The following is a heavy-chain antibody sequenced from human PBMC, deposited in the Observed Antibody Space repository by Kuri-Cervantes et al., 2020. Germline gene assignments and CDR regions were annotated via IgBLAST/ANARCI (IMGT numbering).Heavy chain of an antibody. D-gene: IGHD2-15*01. V-gene: IGHV3-74*01. CDR2: INSDGSST. CDR3: ARASEYCSGGSCYYYYYGMDV. Sequence: GGSLRLSCAASGFTFSSYWMHWVRQAPGKGLVWVSRINSDGSSTSYADSVRGRFTISRDNAKNTLYLQMNSLRAEDTAAYYCARASEYCSGGSCYYYYYGMDVWGQGTTVTVSS. CDR1: GFTFSSYW. J-gene: IGHJ6*02.